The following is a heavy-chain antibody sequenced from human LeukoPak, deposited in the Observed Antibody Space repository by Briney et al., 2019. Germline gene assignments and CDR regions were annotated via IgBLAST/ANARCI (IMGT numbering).Heavy chain of an antibody. CDR2: IYSGGST. CDR1: GFTVSSNY. Sequence: GGSLRLSCAAPGFTVSSNYMSWVRQAPGKGLEWVSVIYSGGSTYYADSVKGRFTISRDNSKNTLYLQMNSLRAKDTAVYYCARMGDYYYYYGMDVWGQGTTVTVSS. J-gene: IGHJ6*02. V-gene: IGHV3-53*01. D-gene: IGHD3-16*01. CDR3: ARMGDYYYYYGMDV.